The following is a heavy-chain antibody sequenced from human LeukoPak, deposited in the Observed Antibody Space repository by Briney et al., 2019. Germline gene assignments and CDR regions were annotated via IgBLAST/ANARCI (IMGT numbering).Heavy chain of an antibody. CDR1: GFTFNNYW. CDR3: ARDESGYYDSRADGDV. V-gene: IGHV3-7*01. J-gene: IGHJ6*02. Sequence: GGSLRLSCATSGFTFNNYWMSWVRQAPGKGLEWVANIKQDGSEKYYVDSVKGRFTISRDNAKNSLYLQMNSLRAEDTAVYYCARDESGYYDSRADGDVWGQGTTVTVSS. CDR2: IKQDGSEK. D-gene: IGHD3-22*01.